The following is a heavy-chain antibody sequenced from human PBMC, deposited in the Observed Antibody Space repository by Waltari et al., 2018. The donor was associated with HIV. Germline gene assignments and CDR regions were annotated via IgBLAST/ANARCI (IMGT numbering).Heavy chain of an antibody. D-gene: IGHD3-22*01. CDR2: ISYDGSNK. Sequence: QVQRVESGGGVVQPGRSLRLSGAAPGFPFSSYAMHWVRQAPGKGLEWVAVISYDGSNKYYADSVKGRFTISRDNSKNTLYLQMNSLRAEDTAVYYCARDPYYYDSSGYLCYFDYWGQGTLVTVSS. J-gene: IGHJ4*02. CDR1: GFPFSSYA. V-gene: IGHV3-30-3*01. CDR3: ARDPYYYDSSGYLCYFDY.